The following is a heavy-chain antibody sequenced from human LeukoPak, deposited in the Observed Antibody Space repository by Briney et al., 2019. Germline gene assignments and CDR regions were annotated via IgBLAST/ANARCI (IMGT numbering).Heavy chain of an antibody. CDR2: TYYRSKWYN. CDR3: ARRIAAADRGFDY. V-gene: IGHV6-1*01. Sequence: SQTLSLTCAISGDSVSSNSATWNWIRHSPSRGLEWLGRTYYRSKWYNDYAVSVKSRITINPDASKNQFSLQLNSVTPEDTALYYCARRIAAADRGFDYWGQGTLVTVSS. J-gene: IGHJ4*02. CDR1: GDSVSSNSAT. D-gene: IGHD6-13*01.